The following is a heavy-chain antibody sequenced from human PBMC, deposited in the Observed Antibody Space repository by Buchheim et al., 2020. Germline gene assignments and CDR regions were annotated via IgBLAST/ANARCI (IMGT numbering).Heavy chain of an antibody. CDR2: IYYSGST. J-gene: IGHJ4*02. Sequence: QVQLQESGPGLVKPSETLSLTCTVSGGSISSYYWSWIRQPSGKGLEWIGYIYYSGSTNYNPSLKSRVTISVDTSKNQFSLKLSSVTAADTAVYYCARHSHYDSSGYYVPYYFDYWGQGTL. D-gene: IGHD3-22*01. V-gene: IGHV4-59*08. CDR1: GGSISSYY. CDR3: ARHSHYDSSGYYVPYYFDY.